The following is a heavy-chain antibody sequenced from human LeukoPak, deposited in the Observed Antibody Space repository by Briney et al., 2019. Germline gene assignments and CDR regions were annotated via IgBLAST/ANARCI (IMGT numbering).Heavy chain of an antibody. J-gene: IGHJ4*02. Sequence: PGGSLRLSCAASGFTFSTYWMTWVRQAPGKGLEWVSYISSSGSTMYYADSVRGRFTISRDNAKYSLFLQMNSLRDEDTAVYYCARGGLGSWTFDSWGQGTLVTVPS. CDR1: GFTFSTYW. CDR3: ARGGLGSWTFDS. D-gene: IGHD1-26*01. V-gene: IGHV3-48*02. CDR2: ISSSGSTM.